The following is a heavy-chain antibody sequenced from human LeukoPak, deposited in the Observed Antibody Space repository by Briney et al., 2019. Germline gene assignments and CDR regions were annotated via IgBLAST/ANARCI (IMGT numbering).Heavy chain of an antibody. D-gene: IGHD3-22*01. CDR3: ARKKGYYDSSGYVYFDY. J-gene: IGHJ4*02. CDR2: ISSSSSTI. Sequence: GGSLRLSCAASGFTFSSYSMNWVRQAPGKGLEWVSYISSSSSTIYYADSVKGRFTISRDNAENSLYLQMNSLRDEDTAVYYCARKKGYYDSSGYVYFDYWGQGTLVTVSS. CDR1: GFTFSSYS. V-gene: IGHV3-48*02.